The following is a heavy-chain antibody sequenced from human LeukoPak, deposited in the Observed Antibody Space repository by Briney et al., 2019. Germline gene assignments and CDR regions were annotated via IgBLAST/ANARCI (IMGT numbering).Heavy chain of an antibody. J-gene: IGHJ4*02. CDR1: GGSFSGYY. D-gene: IGHD3-22*01. Sequence: PSETLSLTCAVYGGSFSGYYWSWIRQPPGKGLEWIGYIYYSGTTNYNPSLKSRVTISVDTSKNQFSLKLSSVTAADTAVYYCARVPNYYDSSGLDYWGQGTLVTVSS. CDR2: IYYSGTT. V-gene: IGHV4-59*01. CDR3: ARVPNYYDSSGLDY.